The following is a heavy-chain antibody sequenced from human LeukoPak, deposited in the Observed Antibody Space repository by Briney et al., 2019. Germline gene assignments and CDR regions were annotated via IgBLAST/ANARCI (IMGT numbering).Heavy chain of an antibody. CDR3: ARNRRFSSWDAFDI. Sequence: GESLKISCKDSGHSFTNYWFGWVRQMPGKGLEWMGIIYAGDSDTTYSPAFQGQVTISADKSISTAYLQWSSLKASDTAMYYCARNRRFSSWDAFDIWGQGTMVSVSS. CDR2: IYAGDSDT. V-gene: IGHV5-51*01. CDR1: GHSFTNYW. D-gene: IGHD6-13*01. J-gene: IGHJ3*02.